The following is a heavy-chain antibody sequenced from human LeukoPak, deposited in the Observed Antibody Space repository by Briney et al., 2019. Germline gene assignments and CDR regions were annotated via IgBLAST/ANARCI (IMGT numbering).Heavy chain of an antibody. D-gene: IGHD6-19*01. CDR1: GFTFGDYA. CDR2: ISWNSGTL. CDR3: AKGTSRWWFDWFDP. V-gene: IGHV3-9*01. Sequence: PGRSLRLSCAASGFTFGDYAMHWVRQAPGKGLEWVSTISWNSGTLGYADSVKGRFTISRDNAKNSLYLQMNSLSAEDSAFYYCAKGTSRWWFDWFDPWGQGTLVTVSP. J-gene: IGHJ5*02.